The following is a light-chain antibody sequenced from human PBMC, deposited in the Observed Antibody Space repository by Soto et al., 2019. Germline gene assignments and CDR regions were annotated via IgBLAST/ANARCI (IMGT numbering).Light chain of an antibody. V-gene: IGKV3-11*02. CDR2: ADS. Sequence: EIVMTQFPVTLYVSPGERATISCRASQSISGYLGWYQQKPGQAPRLLIYADSNRATGIPARFSGSGSGRDFTLTISSLEPEDFSVYYCQQRYNWPITFGQGTRLEIK. J-gene: IGKJ5*01. CDR1: QSISGY. CDR3: QQRYNWPIT.